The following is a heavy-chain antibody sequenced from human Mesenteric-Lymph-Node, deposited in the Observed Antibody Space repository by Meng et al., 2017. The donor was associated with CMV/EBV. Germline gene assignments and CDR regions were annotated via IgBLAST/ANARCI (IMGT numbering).Heavy chain of an antibody. Sequence: ASVKVSCKASGYTFDTYTISWVRQAPGQGLEWMGWISPYNGNTNYAQKLQGRVTMTTGASTNTAYMELRSLRSDDTAMYYCARDRYGGNDYWGQGTLVTVSS. V-gene: IGHV1-18*01. D-gene: IGHD4-23*01. CDR1: GYTFDTYT. J-gene: IGHJ4*02. CDR2: ISPYNGNT. CDR3: ARDRYGGNDY.